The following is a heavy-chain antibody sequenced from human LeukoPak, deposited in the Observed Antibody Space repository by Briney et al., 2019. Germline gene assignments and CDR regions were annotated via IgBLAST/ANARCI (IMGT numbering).Heavy chain of an antibody. V-gene: IGHV3-30*03. D-gene: IGHD3-16*02. CDR2: ISYDGSNK. J-gene: IGHJ6*02. CDR1: GFTFSSYG. Sequence: GGSLRLSCAASGFTFSSYGIHWVRQAPGKGLEWVAVISYDGSNKYYADSVRGRFTISRDNSKNTLYLQMDSLRTEDTALYYCAREEHDYVWGSYRYYYYYGIDVWGQGTTVTVSS. CDR3: AREEHDYVWGSYRYYYYYGIDV.